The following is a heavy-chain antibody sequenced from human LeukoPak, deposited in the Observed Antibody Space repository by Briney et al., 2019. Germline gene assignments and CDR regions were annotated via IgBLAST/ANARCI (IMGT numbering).Heavy chain of an antibody. CDR3: ARAMGDGYNSPHAFDI. Sequence: GGSLRLSCRASGFTFRTYWMSWVRQSPGKGLEWVANIRQDGRAKYYVDAVEGRFTISRDNPENSLYVQMNSLRAEDTAIYYCARAMGDGYNSPHAFDIWGQGTMVTVSA. V-gene: IGHV3-7*01. D-gene: IGHD5-24*01. CDR2: IRQDGRAK. J-gene: IGHJ3*02. CDR1: GFTFRTYW.